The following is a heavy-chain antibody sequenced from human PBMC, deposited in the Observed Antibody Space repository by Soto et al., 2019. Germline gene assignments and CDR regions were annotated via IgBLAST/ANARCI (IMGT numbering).Heavy chain of an antibody. D-gene: IGHD2-15*01. V-gene: IGHV3-53*04. Sequence: GGSLRLSCAASGFTVSSNYMSWVRQAPGKGLEWVSVIYSGGSTYYADSVKGRFTISRHNSKNTLYLQMNSLRAEDTAVYYCASGYCSGGSCRNVRAFDIWGQGTMVTVSS. CDR1: GFTVSSNY. CDR3: ASGYCSGGSCRNVRAFDI. J-gene: IGHJ3*02. CDR2: IYSGGST.